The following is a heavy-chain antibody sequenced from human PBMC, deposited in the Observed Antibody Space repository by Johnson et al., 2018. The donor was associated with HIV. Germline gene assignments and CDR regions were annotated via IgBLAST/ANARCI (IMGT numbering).Heavy chain of an antibody. CDR2: ISGSGGST. J-gene: IGHJ3*02. V-gene: IGHV3-23*04. CDR3: AKGDPSGYDSSGSLEAFDI. Sequence: VQLVESGGGVVQPGRSLRLSCAASGFTFNNYALHWVRQAPGKGLEWVSAISGSGGSTYYPGSVKGRFTISRENAKNSLYLQMNSLRAGDTAVYYCAKGDPSGYDSSGSLEAFDIWGQGTMVTVSS. CDR1: GFTFNNYA. D-gene: IGHD3-22*01.